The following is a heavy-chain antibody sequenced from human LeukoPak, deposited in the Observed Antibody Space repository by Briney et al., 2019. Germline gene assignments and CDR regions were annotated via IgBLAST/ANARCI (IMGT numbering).Heavy chain of an antibody. J-gene: IGHJ4*02. D-gene: IGHD6-19*01. CDR3: ARGGAVAAYFDY. CDR2: IYHSGST. Sequence: SETLSLTCAVSGGSISTNNWWSWVRPPPGKGLEWIGEIYHSGSTNYNPSLKSRVTISVDKSKNQFSLKLSSVTAAATAVYYCARGGAVAAYFDYWGQGTLVTVSS. CDR1: GGSISTNNW. V-gene: IGHV4-4*02.